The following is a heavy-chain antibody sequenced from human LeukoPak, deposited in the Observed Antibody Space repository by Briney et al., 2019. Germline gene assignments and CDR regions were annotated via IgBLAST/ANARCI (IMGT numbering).Heavy chain of an antibody. D-gene: IGHD3-10*01. V-gene: IGHV3-30*19. CDR1: GFTFSNYV. J-gene: IGHJ4*02. CDR3: ASSRRFGELEDY. CDR2: ISYDGSNK. Sequence: GGSLRLSCAASGFTFSNYVMHWVRQAPGKGLEWVAVISYDGSNKYYADSVKGRFTISRDNSKNTLYLQMNSLRAEDTAVYYCASSRRFGELEDYWGQGTLVTVSS.